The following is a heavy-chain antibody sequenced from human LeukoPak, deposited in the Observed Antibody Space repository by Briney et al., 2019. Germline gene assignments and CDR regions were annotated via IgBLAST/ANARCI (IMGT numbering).Heavy chain of an antibody. J-gene: IGHJ1*01. V-gene: IGHV3-23*01. CDR2: ISASADYT. D-gene: IGHD5-24*01. CDR3: ARGDGYNDAEYLQH. CDR1: GFTFSNFA. Sequence: GGSLRLSCEASGFTFSNFALTWVRQAPGKGLEWVSSISASADYTHYADSVKGRFTISRDNSKKTLYLQMNSLRVEDTAVYYCARGDGYNDAEYLQHWGQGTLVTVS.